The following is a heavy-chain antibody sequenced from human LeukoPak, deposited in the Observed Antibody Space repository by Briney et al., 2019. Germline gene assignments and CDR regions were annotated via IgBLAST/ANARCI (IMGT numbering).Heavy chain of an antibody. J-gene: IGHJ3*02. V-gene: IGHV1-46*01. CDR3: ARIRDGYNDAYDI. Sequence: ASVKVSCKASGYTFTGYYIHWVRQAPGQRPEWMGLINPGGDNTKYAQNFQGRVTMTSDTSARTVYMELSSLSSEDTAIYYCARIRDGYNDAYDIWGQGTVVTVPS. D-gene: IGHD5-24*01. CDR2: INPGGDNT. CDR1: GYTFTGYY.